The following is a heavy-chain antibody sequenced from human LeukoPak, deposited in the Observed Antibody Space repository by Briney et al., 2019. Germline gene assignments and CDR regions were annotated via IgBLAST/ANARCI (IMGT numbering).Heavy chain of an antibody. CDR1: GGTFSNFP. D-gene: IGHD3-10*01. CDR3: ARDQGVVDIAYYNPDAFDV. J-gene: IGHJ3*01. V-gene: IGHV1-69*13. Sequence: SVKVSCKASGGTFSNFPISWVRQAPGQGLEWMGAIIPLFGTANYAQKFQGRVTITASEFTSTAYMELSSLRPEDTAVYYCARDQGVVDIAYYNPDAFDVWGQGTLVTVSS. CDR2: IIPLFGTA.